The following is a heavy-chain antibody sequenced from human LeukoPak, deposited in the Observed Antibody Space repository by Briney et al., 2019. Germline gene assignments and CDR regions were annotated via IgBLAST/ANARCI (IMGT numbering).Heavy chain of an antibody. CDR3: ARDCSSTSCYN. V-gene: IGHV1-2*02. CDR2: INLNTGGT. D-gene: IGHD2-2*02. CDR1: GYTFSDYY. J-gene: IGHJ4*02. Sequence: ASVKVSCKASGYTFSDYYIHWVRQAPGQGPEWMGWINLNTGGTNYAQKFDGRFSMTRDTSINTAFMELSGLTFDDTAVYYCARDCSSTSCYNWGQGTLVTVSS.